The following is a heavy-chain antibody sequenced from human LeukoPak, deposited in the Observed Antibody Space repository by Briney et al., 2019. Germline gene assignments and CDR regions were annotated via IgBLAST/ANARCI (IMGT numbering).Heavy chain of an antibody. CDR3: ARHPFSSPFDF. V-gene: IGHV4-59*08. Sequence: SETLSLTCTVSGVSISVDYWSWIRQPPGKGLEWIGYIYFTGNTDHNPSLKSRVTLSMDTSKNQFSLKLTSVTAADTAVYYCARHPFSSPFDFWGQGTLVTVSS. CDR1: GVSISVDY. CDR2: IYFTGNT. J-gene: IGHJ4*02. D-gene: IGHD2/OR15-2a*01.